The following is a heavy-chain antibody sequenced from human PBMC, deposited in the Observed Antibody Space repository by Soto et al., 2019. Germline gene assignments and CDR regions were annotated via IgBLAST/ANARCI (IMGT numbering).Heavy chain of an antibody. Sequence: EVRLLESGGGLVQPGGSLRLSCAASGFTFTSYAMTWVRQAPGKGLEWVSAISGSGDSTYYADSVKGRFTVSKDNSKNMMQLQMNSLRAEDTAVYYCANEGLIAGTLNWFDPWGQGTLFIVSS. CDR1: GFTFTSYA. D-gene: IGHD2-15*01. J-gene: IGHJ5*02. CDR3: ANEGLIAGTLNWFDP. CDR2: ISGSGDST. V-gene: IGHV3-23*01.